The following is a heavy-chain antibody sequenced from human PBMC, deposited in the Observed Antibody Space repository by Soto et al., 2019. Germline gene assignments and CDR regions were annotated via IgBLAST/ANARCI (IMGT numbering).Heavy chain of an antibody. CDR2: ISHSGST. J-gene: IGHJ4*02. CDR3: ARHMDYNILTGYFD. D-gene: IGHD3-9*01. CDR1: GASTDSTIHY. V-gene: IGHV4-39*01. Sequence: QLQLQESGPGLVKPSETLSLTCNVSGASTDSTIHYWAWIRQSPGKGLEWIGSISHSGSTHYNPSLKSRNTISADKSKNQFSLTLTTVTPADTAVYFCARHMDYNILTGYFDWGQGTLVTVS.